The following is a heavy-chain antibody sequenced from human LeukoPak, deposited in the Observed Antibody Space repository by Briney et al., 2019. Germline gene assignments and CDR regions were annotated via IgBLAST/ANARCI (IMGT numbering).Heavy chain of an antibody. D-gene: IGHD3-22*01. CDR3: ATEPSYYYDSSDAFDI. J-gene: IGHJ3*02. CDR1: GYTFTSYY. V-gene: IGHV1-46*01. CDR2: INPSGGST. Sequence: ASVKVSCKASGYTFTSYYMHWVRQAPGQGLEWMGIINPSGGSTSYAQKFQGRVTMTRDTSTSTVYMELSSLRSEDTAVYYCATEPSYYYDSSDAFDIWGQGTMVTVSS.